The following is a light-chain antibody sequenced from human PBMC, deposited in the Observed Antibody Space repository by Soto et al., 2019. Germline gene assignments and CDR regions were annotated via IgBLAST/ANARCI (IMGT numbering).Light chain of an antibody. CDR2: DAS. Sequence: EIVLTQSPATLSLSPGERATLSCRASQSVSSYLAWFQQKPGQAPRLLIYDASNMATGIPARFSGSGSGTDFTLTISSLEPEDFAVYYCLQRSNWPETFGQGTKLEIK. V-gene: IGKV3-11*01. CDR3: LQRSNWPET. CDR1: QSVSSY. J-gene: IGKJ2*01.